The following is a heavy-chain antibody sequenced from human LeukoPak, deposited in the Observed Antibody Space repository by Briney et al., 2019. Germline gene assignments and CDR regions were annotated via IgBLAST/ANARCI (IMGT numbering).Heavy chain of an antibody. D-gene: IGHD5-18*01. CDR2: ISSSSSYI. CDR3: ARGVVDTNAFDI. CDR1: GFTFSSYS. J-gene: IGHJ3*02. V-gene: IGHV3-21*01. Sequence: EGSLRLSCADSGFTFSSYSMNWVGQAPGKGLEWVSSISSSSSYIYYSDSVKGRFTISRENDKNSLYLQMNSLRAEDTAVYYCARGVVDTNAFDIWGQGTMVTVSS.